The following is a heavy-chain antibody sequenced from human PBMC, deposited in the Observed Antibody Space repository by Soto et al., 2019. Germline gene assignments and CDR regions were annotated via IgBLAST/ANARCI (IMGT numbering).Heavy chain of an antibody. D-gene: IGHD6-25*01. CDR3: ASGQRSSVWFDP. CDR2: IYSRGTA. V-gene: IGHV4-4*07. Sequence: SETLSLTCTVSGGAINSYYWTWIRLPAGKGLEWIGRIYSRGTAKYNSSLQSRVAMSLDTYKNQFSLRLTSFTAADTAVYYCASGQRSSVWFDPWGQGTSVTVSS. J-gene: IGHJ5*02. CDR1: GGAINSYY.